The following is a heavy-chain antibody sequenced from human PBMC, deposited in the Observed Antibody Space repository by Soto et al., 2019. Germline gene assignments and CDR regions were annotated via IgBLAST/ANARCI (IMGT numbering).Heavy chain of an antibody. V-gene: IGHV3-66*01. D-gene: IGHD3-10*01. Sequence: EVQLVESGGGLVQPGGSLRLSCAASGFTVSSNYMSWVRQAPGKGLEWVSVIYSGGSTYYADSVKGRFTISRDNSKNTLYHQMNSLRAEDTAVYYCARDGLTGGSGSYYRAQYFQHWGQGTLVTVSS. CDR3: ARDGLTGGSGSYYRAQYFQH. CDR1: GFTVSSNY. CDR2: IYSGGST. J-gene: IGHJ1*01.